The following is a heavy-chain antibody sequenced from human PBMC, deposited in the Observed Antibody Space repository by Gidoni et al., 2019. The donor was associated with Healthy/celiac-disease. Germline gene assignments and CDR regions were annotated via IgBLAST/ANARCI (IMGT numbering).Heavy chain of an antibody. CDR1: GFTFSSYA. CDR2: IRGSGGST. D-gene: IGHD3-22*01. J-gene: IGHJ4*02. Sequence: EVQLLEYGGGLVQPGGSLRLSCEASGFTFSSYAMSWVRQAPGKGLEWVSAIRGSGGSTYYADSVKGRFTISRDNSKNTLYLQMNSLRAEDTAVYYCAKIRMSSGYYYAFDYWGQGTLVTVSS. V-gene: IGHV3-23*01. CDR3: AKIRMSSGYYYAFDY.